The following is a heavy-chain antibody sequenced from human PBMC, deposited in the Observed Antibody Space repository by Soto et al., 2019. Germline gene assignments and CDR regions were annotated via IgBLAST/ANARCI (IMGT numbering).Heavy chain of an antibody. CDR2: ISSSGSTI. J-gene: IGHJ6*03. D-gene: IGHD5-12*01. CDR1: GFTFSDYY. V-gene: IGHV3-11*01. Sequence: GGSLRLSCAASGFTFSDYYMSWIRQAPGKGLEWVSYISSSGSTIYYADSVKGRFTISRDNAKNSLYLQMNSLRAEDTAVYYCARERDSGYDLYYYYHMDVWGKGTTVTVSS. CDR3: ARERDSGYDLYYYYHMDV.